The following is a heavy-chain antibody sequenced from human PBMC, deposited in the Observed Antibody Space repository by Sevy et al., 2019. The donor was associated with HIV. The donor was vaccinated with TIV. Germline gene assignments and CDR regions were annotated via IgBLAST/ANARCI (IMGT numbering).Heavy chain of an antibody. Sequence: GGSLRLSCAASGFTFTYACMTWVRQAPGKGLEWVGRIKSKADGGTIDYAAPVKGRFTISRDDSKNTLYLQMNSLKTEDTGVCYCSTDPIIVLLVTDGMDVWGQGTTVTVSS. J-gene: IGHJ6*02. CDR3: STDPIIVLLVTDGMDV. CDR1: GFTFTYAC. D-gene: IGHD2-8*02. CDR2: IKSKADGGTI. V-gene: IGHV3-15*01.